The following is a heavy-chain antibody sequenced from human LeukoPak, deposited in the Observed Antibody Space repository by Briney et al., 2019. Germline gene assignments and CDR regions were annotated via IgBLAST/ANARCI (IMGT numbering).Heavy chain of an antibody. CDR1: GFTFSSYS. CDR2: ISSSSSYI. D-gene: IGHD6-6*01. J-gene: IGHJ5*02. CDR3: ARKMYSSSSDAVRFDP. V-gene: IGHV3-21*01. Sequence: GGSLRLSCAASGFTFSSYSMNWVRQAPGKGLEWVSSISSSSSYIYYADSVKGRFTISRDNAKNSLYLQMNSLRVEDTAVYYCARKMYSSSSDAVRFDPWGQGTLVTVSS.